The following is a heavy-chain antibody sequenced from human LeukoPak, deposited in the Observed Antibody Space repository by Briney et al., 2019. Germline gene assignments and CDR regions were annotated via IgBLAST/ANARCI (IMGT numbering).Heavy chain of an antibody. V-gene: IGHV3-30*02. Sequence: PGGSLRLSCAAPRFTFSNYGGHWVRQAPGKGLEWVAFIPSDGSKQYYGDSVKGRFTISRDNSKNTLHLQMNSLRPEDTAMYYCASDIPGGLDPWGQGTLVTVSS. D-gene: IGHD3-9*01. CDR3: ASDIPGGLDP. CDR1: RFTFSNYG. CDR2: IPSDGSKQ. J-gene: IGHJ5*02.